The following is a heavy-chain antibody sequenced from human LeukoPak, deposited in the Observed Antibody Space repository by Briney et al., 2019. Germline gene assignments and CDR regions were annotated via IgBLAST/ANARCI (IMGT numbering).Heavy chain of an antibody. CDR1: GGSISSYN. V-gene: IGHV4-4*07. J-gene: IGHJ4*02. CDR2: IYTSGST. D-gene: IGHD1-26*01. CDR3: ARATMVGATGFDY. Sequence: SETLSLTCTVSGGSISSYNWSWIRQPAGKGLEWIGRIYTSGSTNYTPSLKRRVTMSVDTSKSQFCLKLSSVTAADTAVYYCARATMVGATGFDYGGQGTLVTVSS.